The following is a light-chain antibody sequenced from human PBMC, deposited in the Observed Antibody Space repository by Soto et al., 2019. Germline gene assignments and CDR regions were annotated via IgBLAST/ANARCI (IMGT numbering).Light chain of an antibody. J-gene: IGKJ3*01. V-gene: IGKV3-11*01. CDR3: QQHSNWRPFT. CDR2: DAS. CDR1: QSVSSY. Sequence: EIVLTQSPATLSLSPGERATLSCRASQSVSSYLAWYQQKPGQAPRLLIYDASNRATGIPARFSGSGSGTDYTLTFSSIEPEDFAVYYCQQHSNWRPFTFGPGTKVDI.